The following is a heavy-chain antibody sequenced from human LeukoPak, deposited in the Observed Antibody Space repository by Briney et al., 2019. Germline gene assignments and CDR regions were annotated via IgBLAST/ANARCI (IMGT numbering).Heavy chain of an antibody. CDR3: ARATNPDYGDYGFDY. CDR1: GGSISSYY. J-gene: IGHJ4*02. CDR2: IYYSGST. V-gene: IGHV4-59*01. Sequence: PSETLSLTCTVSGGSISSYYWSWIRQPPGKGLEWIGYIYYSGSTNYNPSLKSRLTISVDTSKNQFSLRLSSVTAADTAVYYCARATNPDYGDYGFDYWGQGTLVTVSS. D-gene: IGHD4-17*01.